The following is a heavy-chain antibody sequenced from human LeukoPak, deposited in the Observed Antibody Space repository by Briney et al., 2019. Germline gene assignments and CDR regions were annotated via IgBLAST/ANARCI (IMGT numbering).Heavy chain of an antibody. V-gene: IGHV3-23*01. CDR1: GFTFSSYA. J-gene: IGHJ4*02. Sequence: GSLILSCAAFGFTFSSYAMSWVRQAPGKGLEWVSAISGSGGSTYYADSVKGRFTISRDNSKNTLYLQMNSLRAEDTAVYYCAKSSKGYCSGGSCYDFDYWGRGTLVTVSS. D-gene: IGHD2-15*01. CDR3: AKSSKGYCSGGSCYDFDY. CDR2: ISGSGGST.